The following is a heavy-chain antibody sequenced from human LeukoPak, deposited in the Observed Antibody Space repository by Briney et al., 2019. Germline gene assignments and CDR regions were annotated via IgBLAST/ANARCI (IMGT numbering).Heavy chain of an antibody. CDR2: IYYSGST. D-gene: IGHD3-10*01. CDR3: ARHQEWFGDLYYYYGMDV. J-gene: IGHJ6*02. V-gene: IGHV4-59*08. CDR1: GGSISSYY. Sequence: SETLSLTCTVSGGSISSYYWSWIRQPPGKGLEWIGYIYYSGSTNYNPSLKSRVTISVDTSKNQFSLKLSSVTAADTAVYYCARHQEWFGDLYYYYGMDVWGQGTTVTVSS.